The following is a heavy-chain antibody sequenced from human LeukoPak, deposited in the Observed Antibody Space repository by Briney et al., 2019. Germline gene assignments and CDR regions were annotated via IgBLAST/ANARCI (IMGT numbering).Heavy chain of an antibody. CDR1: GGSISSYY. V-gene: IGHV4-59*12. CDR3: ARASDAPGYSSGWYWFDP. D-gene: IGHD6-19*01. CDR2: IYYSGST. J-gene: IGHJ5*02. Sequence: SETLSLTCTVSGGSISSYYWSWIRQPPGKGLEWIGYIYYSGSTNYNPSLKSRVTISVDTSKNQFSLKLSSVTAADTAVYYCARASDAPGYSSGWYWFDPWGQGTLVTVSS.